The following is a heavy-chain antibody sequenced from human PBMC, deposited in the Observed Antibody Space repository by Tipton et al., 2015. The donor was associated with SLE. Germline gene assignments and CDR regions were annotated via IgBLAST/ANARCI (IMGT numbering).Heavy chain of an antibody. V-gene: IGHV4-39*01. J-gene: IGHJ3*02. CDR2: MYYSGST. D-gene: IGHD1-1*01. CDR3: AAARNDAGAFDI. Sequence: TLSLTCTVSGGSISSSSYYWGWIRQPPGKGLEWIGSMYYSGSTYYNPSLKSRVSISVDTSKNQFSLKLSSVTAADTAVYYCAAARNDAGAFDIRGQGTMVTVSS. CDR1: GGSISSSSYY.